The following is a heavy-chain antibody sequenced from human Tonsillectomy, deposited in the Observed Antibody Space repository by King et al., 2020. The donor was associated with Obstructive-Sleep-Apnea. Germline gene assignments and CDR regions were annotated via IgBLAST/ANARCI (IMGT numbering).Heavy chain of an antibody. CDR3: ARKYSSIWAFDY. CDR2: INIDGSST. V-gene: IGHV3-74*01. J-gene: IGHJ4*02. CDR1: GFTFSNYW. Sequence: VQLVESGGGLVQPGGSLRLSCAASGFTFSNYWMHWVRLAPGKGPVWVSRINIDGSSTDSVGSVKGRFTISRDNAKNTLYLQMNSLRPEDTAVYFCARKYSSIWAFDYWGQGTLVIVSS. D-gene: IGHD6-13*01.